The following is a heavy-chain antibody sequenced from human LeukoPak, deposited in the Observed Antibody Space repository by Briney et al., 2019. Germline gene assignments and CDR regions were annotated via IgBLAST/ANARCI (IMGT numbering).Heavy chain of an antibody. CDR1: GGSISSYY. D-gene: IGHD7-27*01. CDR2: IYYSGST. V-gene: IGHV4-59*01. CDR3: ARGPEGSSGYFDY. Sequence: PSETLSLTCTVSGGSISSYYWSWIRQPPGKGLEWIGYIYYSGSTNYNPSLKSRVTISVDTSKNQFSLKLSSVTAADTAVYYCARGPEGSSGYFDYWGQGTLVTVSS. J-gene: IGHJ4*02.